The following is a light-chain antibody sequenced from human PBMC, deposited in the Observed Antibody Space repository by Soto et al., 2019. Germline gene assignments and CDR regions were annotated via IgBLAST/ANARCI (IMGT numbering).Light chain of an antibody. CDR3: QQRSSWPL. Sequence: EIVLTQSPTLLSLSPLDTATLSCRASHTVSNYLTWYQQKPGQAPRLLIYDTSKRAAGIPARSSGSGSGTDFTLTISSLEPEDFAVYYCQQRSSWPLFGGGNNVDIK. V-gene: IGKV3-11*01. J-gene: IGKJ4*01. CDR2: DTS. CDR1: HTVSNY.